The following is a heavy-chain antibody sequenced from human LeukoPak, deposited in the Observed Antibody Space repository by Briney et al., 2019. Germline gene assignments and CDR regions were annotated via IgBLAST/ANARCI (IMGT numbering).Heavy chain of an antibody. Sequence: GGSLRLSCAASGFIFSSYSMNWVRQAPGKGLEWLSYISSSSTTIYYADSVKGRFTISRDNAKNSLYLQMNSLKTEDTAVYFCARVRLGAPTRYFDYWGPGILVTVSS. CDR2: ISSSSTTI. V-gene: IGHV3-48*04. CDR1: GFIFSSYS. J-gene: IGHJ4*02. D-gene: IGHD3-16*01. CDR3: ARVRLGAPTRYFDY.